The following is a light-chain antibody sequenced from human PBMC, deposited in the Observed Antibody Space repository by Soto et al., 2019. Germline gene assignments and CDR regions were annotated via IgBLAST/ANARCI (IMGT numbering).Light chain of an antibody. CDR3: LQDYSHPPT. V-gene: IGKV1-6*01. J-gene: IGKJ2*01. Sequence: AIQMTQSPSSLSASLGDSVAITCRASQDIKNDLAWYRHRPGTAPKLLIYAATALQSGVPLRVSGSGSRTDFTLTIRNLQPEDSATYYCLQDYSHPPTFGQGTRLEIK. CDR1: QDIKND. CDR2: AAT.